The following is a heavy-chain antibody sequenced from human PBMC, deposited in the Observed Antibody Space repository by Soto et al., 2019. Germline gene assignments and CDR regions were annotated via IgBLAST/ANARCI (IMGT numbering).Heavy chain of an antibody. D-gene: IGHD2-15*01. Sequence: PGGSLRLSCAASGFTFSSYAMHWVRQAPGKGLEWLGYIYYTGNTYYNPSLRSRLTISIDTTKSQFFLNLSSVTAADTAIYYCARLGGGSIDPWGQGTRVTVS. CDR1: GFTFSSYA. J-gene: IGHJ5*02. CDR3: ARLGGGSIDP. CDR2: IYYTGNT. V-gene: IGHV4-59*06.